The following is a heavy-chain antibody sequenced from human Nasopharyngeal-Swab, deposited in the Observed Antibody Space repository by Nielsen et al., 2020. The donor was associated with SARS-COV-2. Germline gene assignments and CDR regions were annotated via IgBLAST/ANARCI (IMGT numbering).Heavy chain of an antibody. Sequence: GGSLRLSCAASGFTFSSYSMNWVRQAPGKGLEWVSSISSSSSYIYYADSVKGRFTISRDNAKNSLYLQMNSLRAEDTAVYYCARLGYSGWYFDLWGRGTLVTVSS. D-gene: IGHD6-13*01. CDR1: GFTFSSYS. CDR3: ARLGYSGWYFDL. CDR2: ISSSSSYI. V-gene: IGHV3-21*01. J-gene: IGHJ2*01.